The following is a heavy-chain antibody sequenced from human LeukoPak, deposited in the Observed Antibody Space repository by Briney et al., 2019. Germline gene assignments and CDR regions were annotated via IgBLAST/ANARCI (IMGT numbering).Heavy chain of an antibody. D-gene: IGHD3-10*01. V-gene: IGHV3-74*01. CDR3: ARDYGRSRDYGMDV. CDR1: GFTVSDVY. CDR2: INSDGSST. Sequence: PGGSLRLSCAASGFTVSDVYMNWVRQAPGKGLVWVSRINSDGSSTTYADSVKGRFTISRDNAKNTLYLQMNSLRAEDTAVYFCARDYGRSRDYGMDVWGQGTTVTVSS. J-gene: IGHJ6*02.